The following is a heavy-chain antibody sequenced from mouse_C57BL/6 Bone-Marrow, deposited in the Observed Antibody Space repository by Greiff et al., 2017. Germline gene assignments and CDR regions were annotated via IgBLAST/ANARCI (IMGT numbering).Heavy chain of an antibody. J-gene: IGHJ3*01. CDR3: ARGVYNVGFAY. Sequence: ESGPGLVKPSQSLSLTCSVTGYSITSGYYWNWIRQFPGNKLEWMGYISYDGSNNYNPSLKNRISITLDTSKNQFFLKLNSVTTEDTATYFSARGVYNVGFAYGGQGGLVTVSA. CDR1: GYSITSGYY. V-gene: IGHV3-6*01. CDR2: ISYDGSN. D-gene: IGHD6-1*01.